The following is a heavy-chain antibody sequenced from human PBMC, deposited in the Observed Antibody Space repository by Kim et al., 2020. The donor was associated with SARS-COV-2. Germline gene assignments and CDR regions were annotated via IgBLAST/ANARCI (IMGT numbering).Heavy chain of an antibody. D-gene: IGHD6-13*01. J-gene: IGHJ6*02. CDR3: ARDQLGIDYYGMDV. V-gene: IGHV3-33*01. CDR2: TWYDGSNK. Sequence: GGSLRLSCAASGFTFSIYGMHWVRQAPGKGLEWVAVTWYDGSNKNYADSVKGRFTISRDNSKNTLYLQMNSLRAEDTAVYYCARDQLGIDYYGMDVWGQGTTVTVSS. CDR1: GFTFSIYG.